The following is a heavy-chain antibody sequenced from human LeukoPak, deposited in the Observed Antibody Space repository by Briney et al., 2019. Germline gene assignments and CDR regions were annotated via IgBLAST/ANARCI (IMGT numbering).Heavy chain of an antibody. CDR2: INPNSGGT. CDR3: ARDPDSRYCSGGSCSGGGGFFDY. Sequence: ASGKVSCKASGYTFTGYCMHWVRQAPGQGLEWMGWINPNSGGTNYAQKFQGRVTMTRDTSISTAYMELSRLRSDDTAVYYCARDPDSRYCSGGSCSGGGGFFDYWGQGTLVTVSS. J-gene: IGHJ4*02. D-gene: IGHD2-15*01. V-gene: IGHV1-2*02. CDR1: GYTFTGYC.